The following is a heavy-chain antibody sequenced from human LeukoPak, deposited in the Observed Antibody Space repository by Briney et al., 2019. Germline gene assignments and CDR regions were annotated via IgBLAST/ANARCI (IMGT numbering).Heavy chain of an antibody. CDR2: INPNSGGT. V-gene: IGHV1-2*02. Sequence: ASVKVSCKASGYTFTGYYMHWVRQAPGQGLEWMGWINPNSGGTNYAQKFQGRVTMTRDTSISTAYMELSRLRSDDTAVYYCARVAATGRYYFDYWGQGTLVTVSS. D-gene: IGHD2-15*01. CDR3: ARVAATGRYYFDY. CDR1: GYTFTGYY. J-gene: IGHJ4*02.